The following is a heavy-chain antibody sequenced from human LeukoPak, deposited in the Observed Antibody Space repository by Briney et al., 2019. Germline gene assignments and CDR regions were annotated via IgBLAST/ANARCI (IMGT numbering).Heavy chain of an antibody. J-gene: IGHJ3*02. CDR1: GYTFTNYD. CDR3: ARQYGSDFDI. CDR2: MNPNSGNT. Sequence: ASVKVSCKASGYTFTNYDNNWVRQATGQGLEWMGWMNPNSGNTGYAQKFQGRVTMTRNTSINTAYMELSSLRSEDTAVYYCARQYGSDFDIWGQGTMVTVSS. V-gene: IGHV1-8*01. D-gene: IGHD3-10*01.